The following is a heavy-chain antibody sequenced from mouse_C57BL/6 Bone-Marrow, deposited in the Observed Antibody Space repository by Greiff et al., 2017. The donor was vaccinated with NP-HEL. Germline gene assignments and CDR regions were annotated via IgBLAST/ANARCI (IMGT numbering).Heavy chain of an antibody. CDR3: ARGHLPTPYWYFDV. D-gene: IGHD2-1*01. CDR2: INPNNGGT. CDR1: GYTFTDYY. J-gene: IGHJ1*03. V-gene: IGHV1-26*01. Sequence: VQLQQSGPELVKPGASVKISCKASGYTFTDYYMNWVKQSHGKSLEWIGDINPNNGGTSYNQKFKGKATLTVDKSSSTAYMELRSLTSEDSAVYYCARGHLPTPYWYFDVWGTGTTVTVSS.